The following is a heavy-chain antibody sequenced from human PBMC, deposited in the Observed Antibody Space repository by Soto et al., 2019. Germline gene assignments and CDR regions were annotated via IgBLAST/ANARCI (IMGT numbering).Heavy chain of an antibody. V-gene: IGHV1-8*01. CDR3: ARDWGERTYYYYGMDV. J-gene: IGHJ6*02. CDR1: GYTFTSYD. D-gene: IGHD3-16*01. CDR2: MNPNSGNT. Sequence: VASVKVSCKASGYTFTSYDINWVRQATGQGLEWMGWMNPNSGNTGYAQKFQGRVTMTRNTSISTAYMELSSLRSEDTAVYYCARDWGERTYYYYGMDVWGQGTTVTVSS.